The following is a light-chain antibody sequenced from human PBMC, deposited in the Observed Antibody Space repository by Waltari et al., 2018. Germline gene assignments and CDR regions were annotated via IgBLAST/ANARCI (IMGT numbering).Light chain of an antibody. Sequence: EIVLTQSPGTLSLSPGETATLSCRASQRVRGTLAWYQQKPGQAPRLLIYGASIRATGIPDRFSGSGSGTDFSLTITRLEPEDFAVYYCQHYVRLPVTFGQGTRVEIK. CDR2: GAS. J-gene: IGKJ1*01. CDR1: QRVRGT. V-gene: IGKV3-20*01. CDR3: QHYVRLPVT.